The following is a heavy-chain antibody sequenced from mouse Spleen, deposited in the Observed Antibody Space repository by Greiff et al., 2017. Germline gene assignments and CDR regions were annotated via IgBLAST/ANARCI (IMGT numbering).Heavy chain of an antibody. J-gene: IGHJ3*01. D-gene: IGHD3-2*01. V-gene: IGHV5-9-4*01. CDR1: GFTFSSYA. Sequence: EVNLVESGGGLVKPGGSLKLSCAASGFTFSSYAMSWVRQSPEKRLEWVAEISSGGSYTYYPDTVTGRFTISRDNAKNTLYLEMSSLRSEDTAMYYCAIDSSGYAWFAYWGQGTLVTVSA. CDR2: ISSGGSYT. CDR3: AIDSSGYAWFAY.